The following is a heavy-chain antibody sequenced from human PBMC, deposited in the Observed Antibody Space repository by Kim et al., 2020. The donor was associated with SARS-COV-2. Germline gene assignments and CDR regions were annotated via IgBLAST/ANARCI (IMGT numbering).Heavy chain of an antibody. V-gene: IGHV1-46*02. CDR2: INPSGGST. J-gene: IGHJ4*02. CDR1: GYTFNSYY. D-gene: IGHD3-9*01. CDR3: ARGSPVYYDILTGYYRDY. Sequence: ASVKVSCKASGYTFNSYYMHWVRQAPGQGLEWMGIINPSGGSTSYAQKFQGRVTMTRDTSTSTVYMELSSLRSEDTAVYYCARGSPVYYDILTGYYRDYWARGPLVTVSP.